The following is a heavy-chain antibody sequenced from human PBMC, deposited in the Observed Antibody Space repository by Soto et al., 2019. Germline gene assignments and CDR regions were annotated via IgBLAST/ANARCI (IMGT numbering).Heavy chain of an antibody. Sequence: SGAALVNPTQTLTLTCTFAGFSRSTSGMCVSWIRQPLGKALEWFALIDWEDDKYYSTTLNTRLTISKDTSKNQVDLTMTNMDPVDTATYYCARANYGSGSWYQDYWGQGTLVTVSS. V-gene: IGHV2-70*01. D-gene: IGHD3-10*01. J-gene: IGHJ4*02. CDR2: IDWEDDK. CDR3: ARANYGSGSWYQDY. CDR1: GFSRSTSGMC.